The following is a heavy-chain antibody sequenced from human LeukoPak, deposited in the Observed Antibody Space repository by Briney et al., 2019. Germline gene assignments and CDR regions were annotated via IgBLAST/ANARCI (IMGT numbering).Heavy chain of an antibody. CDR2: ISWNSGSI. Sequence: GGSLRLSCAASGFTFDDYAMHWVRQAPGKGLEWVSGISWNSGSIGYADSVKGRFTISGDNAKNSLYLQMNSLRAEDTALYYCARTPEVRGVMLVYYFDYWGQGTLVTVSS. J-gene: IGHJ4*02. D-gene: IGHD3-10*01. CDR3: ARTPEVRGVMLVYYFDY. V-gene: IGHV3-9*01. CDR1: GFTFDDYA.